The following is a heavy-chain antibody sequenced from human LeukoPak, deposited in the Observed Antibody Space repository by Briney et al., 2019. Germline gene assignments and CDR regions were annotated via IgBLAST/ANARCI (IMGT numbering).Heavy chain of an antibody. V-gene: IGHV3-53*01. CDR1: GFTVSSNY. CDR3: ARGVYYDSSGHYYYYYGMDV. Sequence: GGSLRLSCAASGFTVSSNYMSWVRQAPGKGLEWVSVIYSGGSTYYADSVKGRFTISRDNSKNTLYLQMNSLRAEDTAVYYCARGVYYDSSGHYYYYYGMDVWGQGTTVTVSS. J-gene: IGHJ6*02. D-gene: IGHD3-22*01. CDR2: IYSGGST.